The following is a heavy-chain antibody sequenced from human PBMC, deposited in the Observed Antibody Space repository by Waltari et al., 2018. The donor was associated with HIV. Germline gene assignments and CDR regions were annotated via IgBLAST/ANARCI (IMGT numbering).Heavy chain of an antibody. CDR3: ARDSYYYDSSGFCPDF. CDR1: RYTLTAYS. Sequence: EQRAESGREGTERRPSLKASCTASRYTLTAYSMHWVRQAPGQGLEWMGRINLNSGDTNYGQKFQGRVTMTRDTSIITAYMELSRLRSDDTAGYYCARDSYYYDSSGFCPDFWGQGTLVTVSS. D-gene: IGHD3-22*01. V-gene: IGHV1-2*06. J-gene: IGHJ4*02. CDR2: INLNSGDT.